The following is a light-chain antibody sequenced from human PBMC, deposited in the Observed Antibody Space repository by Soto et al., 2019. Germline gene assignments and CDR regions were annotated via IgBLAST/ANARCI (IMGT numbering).Light chain of an antibody. CDR2: GVS. CDR3: QQYGSSPFT. J-gene: IGKJ3*01. Sequence: EIVLTQSPGTLSLSPGEGATLSCRPSQSVSGNYLAWYQQKPGQAPRLLIYGVSSRATGIPDRFSGSGSGTDLTLSSSRLEPEDFAVYYWQQYGSSPFTFGPGTKVDI. V-gene: IGKV3-20*01. CDR1: QSVSGNY.